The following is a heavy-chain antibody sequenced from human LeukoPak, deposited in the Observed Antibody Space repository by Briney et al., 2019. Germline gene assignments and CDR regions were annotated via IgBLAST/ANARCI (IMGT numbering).Heavy chain of an antibody. J-gene: IGHJ4*02. Sequence: GGSLRLSCAASGFTFSSYAMSWVRQAPGKGLEWVSANSGSGGSTYYADSVKGRFTISRDNSKNTLYLQMNSLRAEDTAVYYCSIAVAGTPMGYWGQGTLVTVSS. CDR3: SIAVAGTPMGY. D-gene: IGHD6-19*01. V-gene: IGHV3-23*01. CDR1: GFTFSSYA. CDR2: NSGSGGST.